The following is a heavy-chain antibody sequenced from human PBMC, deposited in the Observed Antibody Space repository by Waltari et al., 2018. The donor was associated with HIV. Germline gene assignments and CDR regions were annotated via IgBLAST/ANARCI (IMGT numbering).Heavy chain of an antibody. CDR2: IDHYGAT. Sequence: QVHLQQWGPGLVKPSETLSLTCAVYGESFKSYYWSWIHQAPDKGLEWIGKIDHYGATDYNPSLKSRVTISVDTSKNQFSLRLTSVTAADTGTYYCAKGALMRWLQSPRHWFDPWGQGNLVTVSS. CDR3: AKGALMRWLQSPRHWFDP. CDR1: GESFKSYY. D-gene: IGHD5-12*01. J-gene: IGHJ5*02. V-gene: IGHV4-34*02.